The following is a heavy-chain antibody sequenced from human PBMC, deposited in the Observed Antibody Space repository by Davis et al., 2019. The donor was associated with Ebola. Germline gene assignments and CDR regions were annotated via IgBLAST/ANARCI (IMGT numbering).Heavy chain of an antibody. CDR1: GGSFSGYY. V-gene: IGHV4-34*01. CDR3: ASSRTYYYYYGMDV. CDR2: INHSGST. J-gene: IGHJ6*02. D-gene: IGHD4-11*01. Sequence: GSLRLSCAVYGGSFSGYYWSWIRQPPGKGLEWIGEINHSGSTNYNPSLKSRVTISVDTSKNQFSLKLSSVTAADTAFYYCASSRTYYYYYGMDVWGQGTPVTVSS.